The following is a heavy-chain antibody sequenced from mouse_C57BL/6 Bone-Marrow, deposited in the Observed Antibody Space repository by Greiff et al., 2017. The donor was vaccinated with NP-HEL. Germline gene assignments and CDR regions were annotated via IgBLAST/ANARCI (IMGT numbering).Heavy chain of an antibody. CDR1: GYTFTSYW. J-gene: IGHJ2*01. Sequence: QVQLKQSGAELVKPGASVKLSCKASGYTFTSYWMHWVKQRPGQGLEWIGMIHPNSGSTNYNEKFKSKATLTVDKSSSTAYMQLSSLTSGDSAVYYCARRPPLDYDEVDYCDYWGQGTTLTVSS. CDR3: ARRPPLDYDEVDYCDY. D-gene: IGHD2-4*01. CDR2: IHPNSGST. V-gene: IGHV1-64*01.